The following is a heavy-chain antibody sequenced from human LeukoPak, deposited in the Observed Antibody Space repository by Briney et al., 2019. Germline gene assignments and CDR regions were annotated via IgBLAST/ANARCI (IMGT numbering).Heavy chain of an antibody. J-gene: IGHJ4*02. CDR2: IKADGSNT. Sequence: GGCLRLSCVASGCSVSSNWEHWVREAPGKGLVWVSRIKADGSNTYYADSARGRFTISRDNAKNTVYLQMNSLRAEDTAVYYCARGSGSYGDFDYWGQGTLVTVSS. CDR1: GCSVSSNW. V-gene: IGHV3-74*01. D-gene: IGHD1-26*01. CDR3: ARGSGSYGDFDY.